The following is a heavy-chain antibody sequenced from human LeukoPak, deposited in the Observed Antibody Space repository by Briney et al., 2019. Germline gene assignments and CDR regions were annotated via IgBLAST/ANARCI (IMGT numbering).Heavy chain of an antibody. J-gene: IGHJ5*02. CDR1: GFTFDDYA. CDR2: ISWNSGNI. D-gene: IGHD1-26*01. V-gene: IGHV3-9*01. Sequence: GGSLRLSCAASGFTFDDYAMHWVRQAPGKGLEWVSGISWNSGNIGYADSVKGRFTISRDNAKNSLHLQMNSLRAEDTALYYCARESGWFDPWGQGTLVTVSS. CDR3: ARESGWFDP.